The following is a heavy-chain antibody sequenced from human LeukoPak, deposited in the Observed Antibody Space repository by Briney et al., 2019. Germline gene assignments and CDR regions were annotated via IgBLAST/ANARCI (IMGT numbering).Heavy chain of an antibody. D-gene: IGHD3-9*01. CDR1: GFTFSTYW. CDR2: IKQDGSEK. Sequence: GGSLRLSCAASGFTFSTYWMSWVRQAPGKGLEWVANIKQDGSEKYYVDSVKGRFTISRDNAKNSLYLQMNSLRAEDTAVYYCASYDILTGYYRPFDAFDIWGQGTMVTVSS. V-gene: IGHV3-7*01. J-gene: IGHJ3*02. CDR3: ASYDILTGYYRPFDAFDI.